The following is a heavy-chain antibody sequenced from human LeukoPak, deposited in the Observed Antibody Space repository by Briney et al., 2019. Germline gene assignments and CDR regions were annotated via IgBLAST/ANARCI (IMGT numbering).Heavy chain of an antibody. V-gene: IGHV4-59*12. D-gene: IGHD1-26*01. CDR2: MYYSGSA. CDR1: GGSISSYY. J-gene: IGHJ4*02. CDR3: TRESGPYCPFGY. Sequence: PSETLSLTCTVSGGSISSYYWSWIRQPPGKGLEWIGYMYYSGSANYNPSLIGRVIMSLDESRNQLSLTLTSVTAADTAMYYCTRESGPYCPFGYWGQGTLVVVPS.